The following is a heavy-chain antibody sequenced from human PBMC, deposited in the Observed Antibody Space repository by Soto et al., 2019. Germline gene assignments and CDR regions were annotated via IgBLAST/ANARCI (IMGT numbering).Heavy chain of an antibody. Sequence: QVHLVQSGAEVKQPGASVRVSCKASGYTFTNYDITWVRQATGQGLEWMGWMNPDSENTGSPPKFQGRVTMTVNTSINTAYMELTSLRSEDTAVYYCTRAQFEFGSYFGLDVWGQGTTVTVSS. D-gene: IGHD3-10*01. CDR1: GYTFTNYD. CDR3: TRAQFEFGSYFGLDV. V-gene: IGHV1-8*01. CDR2: MNPDSENT. J-gene: IGHJ6*02.